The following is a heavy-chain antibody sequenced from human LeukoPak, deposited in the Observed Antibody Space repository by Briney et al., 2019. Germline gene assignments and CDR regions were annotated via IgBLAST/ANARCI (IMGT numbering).Heavy chain of an antibody. D-gene: IGHD3-10*01. CDR1: GYTFTSYD. V-gene: IGHV1-8*01. Sequence: ASVKVSCKASGYTFTSYDINWVRQATGQGLEWMGWMNPNSGNTGYAQKFQGRVTMTEDTSTDIAYMELSSLRSEDTAVYYCATVLLRVRGSYYFDFWGQGTLVTVSS. CDR2: MNPNSGNT. J-gene: IGHJ4*02. CDR3: ATVLLRVRGSYYFDF.